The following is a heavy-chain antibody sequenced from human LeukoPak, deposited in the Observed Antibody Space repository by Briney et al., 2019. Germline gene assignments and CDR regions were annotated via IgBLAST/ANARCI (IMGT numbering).Heavy chain of an antibody. J-gene: IGHJ4*02. Sequence: SETLSLTCTVSGGSISSYYWSWIRQPAGKGLEWIGRIYTSGSTNYNPSLKSRVTMSVDTSKNQFSLKLSSVTAADTAVYYCATYAPRHYYDSSGYFDYWGQGTLVTVSS. CDR2: IYTSGST. V-gene: IGHV4-4*07. CDR1: GGSISSYY. D-gene: IGHD3-22*01. CDR3: ATYAPRHYYDSSGYFDY.